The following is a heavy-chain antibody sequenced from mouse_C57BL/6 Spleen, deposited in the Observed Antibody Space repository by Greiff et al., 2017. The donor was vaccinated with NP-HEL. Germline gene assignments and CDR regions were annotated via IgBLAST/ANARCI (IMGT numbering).Heavy chain of an antibody. CDR3: AREGTTVVAPGYFDV. CDR1: GFTFSSYA. J-gene: IGHJ1*03. D-gene: IGHD1-1*01. Sequence: EVQLVESGGGLVKPGGSLKLSCAASGFTFSSYAMSWVRQTPEKRLEWVATISDGGSYTYYPDNVKGRFTISRDNAKNNLYLQMSHLKSEDTAMYYCAREGTTVVAPGYFDVWGTGTTVTVSS. CDR2: ISDGGSYT. V-gene: IGHV5-4*01.